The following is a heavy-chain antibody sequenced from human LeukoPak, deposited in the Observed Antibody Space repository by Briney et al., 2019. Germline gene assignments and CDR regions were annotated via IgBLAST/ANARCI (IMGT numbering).Heavy chain of an antibody. J-gene: IGHJ4*02. Sequence: SETVSLTCTVSGVSISSYYWSWIRQSPGKGLQWIGYIYYGESTNYDSSLQSRLNMSVDTSKNQFSLKLRSVTAAHTAVYYCARFGSDSYGYKYYFDYWGQGARVTVSS. CDR1: GVSISSYY. CDR3: ARFGSDSYGYKYYFDY. CDR2: IYYGEST. V-gene: IGHV4-59*08. D-gene: IGHD3-16*01.